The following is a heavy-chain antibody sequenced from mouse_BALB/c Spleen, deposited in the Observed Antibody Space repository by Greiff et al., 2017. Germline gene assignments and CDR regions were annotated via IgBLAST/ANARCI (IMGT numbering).Heavy chain of an antibody. CDR3: ALSGGISDYFPFDY. CDR1: GFSLSTSGMG. D-gene: IGHD1-1*01. V-gene: IGHV8-12*01. Sequence: QVTLKVSGPGLLQPSQTLSLTCSFSGFSLSTSGMGVSWIRQPSGKGLEWLAHIYWDDDTRYNPSLKSRLTISKDTSRNQVFLKITSVDTADTATYYCALSGGISDYFPFDYWGQGTTLTVSA. J-gene: IGHJ2*01. CDR2: IYWDDDT.